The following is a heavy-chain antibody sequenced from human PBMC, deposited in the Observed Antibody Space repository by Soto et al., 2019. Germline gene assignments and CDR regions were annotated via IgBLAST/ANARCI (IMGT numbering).Heavy chain of an antibody. D-gene: IGHD3-3*01. CDR2: IYSSGST. CDR3: ARGQRFSDWFDP. J-gene: IGHJ5*02. CDR1: GGAINSYY. V-gene: IGHV4-4*07. Sequence: TLSLTCTVSGGAINSYYWTWIRQPAGKGLEWIGRIYSSGSTKYNPSLQSRVTMSLDTSKNQFSLRLTSVTAADTAVYYCARGQRFSDWFDPWGQGTLVTVSS.